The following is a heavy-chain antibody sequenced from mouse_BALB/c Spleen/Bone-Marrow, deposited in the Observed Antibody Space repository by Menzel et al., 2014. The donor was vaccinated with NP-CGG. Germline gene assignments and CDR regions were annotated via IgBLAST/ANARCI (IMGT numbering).Heavy chain of an antibody. Sequence: DVHLVESGGGLVQPGGSLKLSCAASGFTFSNYGMSWVRQTPDKRLELVATINSNGGITYYPDSVKGRFTISRDNAKNTPYLQMSSLKSEDTAMYYCAKNQEAFDYWGQGTTLTVSS. CDR1: GFTFSNYG. D-gene: IGHD3-2*02. J-gene: IGHJ2*01. V-gene: IGHV5-6-3*01. CDR3: AKNQEAFDY. CDR2: INSNGGIT.